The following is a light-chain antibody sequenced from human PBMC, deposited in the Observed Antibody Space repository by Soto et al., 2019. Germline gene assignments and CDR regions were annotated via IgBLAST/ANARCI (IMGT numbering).Light chain of an antibody. CDR3: QQRSNWPRT. J-gene: IGKJ1*01. Sequence: EIVLTQSPATLSLSPGERATLSCRASQSVSSYLAWFQQKPGQAPRLLIYDASNRATGIPARFSGSGSGTDFTLTISSLEPEDFAAYYCQQRSNWPRTCGQGTKVEIK. V-gene: IGKV3-11*01. CDR2: DAS. CDR1: QSVSSY.